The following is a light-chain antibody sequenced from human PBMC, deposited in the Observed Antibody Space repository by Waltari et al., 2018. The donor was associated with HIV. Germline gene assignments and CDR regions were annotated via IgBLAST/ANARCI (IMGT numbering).Light chain of an antibody. CDR2: KVS. CDR1: ESLVSRDGDTY. V-gene: IGKV2-30*01. J-gene: IGKJ1*01. Sequence: EVVLTQSPPSLHLTRGQPPSISCPSDESLVSRDGDTYLHWFQQRPGQPPRRLVYKVSSRDSGVPERFRGSGSATNFTLTITRVEAEDVALYYCMQSSRSPRTFGPGTKAEIK. CDR3: MQSSRSPRT.